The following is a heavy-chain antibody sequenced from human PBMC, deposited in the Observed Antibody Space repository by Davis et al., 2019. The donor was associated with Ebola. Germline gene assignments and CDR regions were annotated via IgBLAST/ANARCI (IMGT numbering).Heavy chain of an antibody. Sequence: ASVKVSCKASGYTFTGYYMHWVRQAPGQGLEWMGWINPNSGGTNYAQKFQGRVTITADESTSTAYMELSSLRSEDTAVYYCAKADGESGSYPIWGQGTLVTVSS. CDR2: INPNSGGT. CDR3: AKADGESGSYPI. CDR1: GYTFTGYY. V-gene: IGHV1-2*02. J-gene: IGHJ4*02. D-gene: IGHD1-26*01.